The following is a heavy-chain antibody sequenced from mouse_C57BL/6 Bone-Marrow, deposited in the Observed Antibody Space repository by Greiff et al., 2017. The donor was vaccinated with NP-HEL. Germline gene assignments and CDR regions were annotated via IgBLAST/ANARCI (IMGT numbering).Heavy chain of an antibody. CDR1: GYTFTSYW. D-gene: IGHD3-2*02. V-gene: IGHV1-53*01. CDR2: INPNNGGT. CDR3: ARDSGYAFDY. Sequence: QVQLQQPGTELVKPGASVKLSCKASGYTFTSYWMYWLKQRPGQGLEWTGNINPNNGGTNDNEKFKTKATLTVDKSSSTAYMQLSSLTSEYSAVYYCARDSGYAFDYWGQGTTLTVSS. J-gene: IGHJ2*01.